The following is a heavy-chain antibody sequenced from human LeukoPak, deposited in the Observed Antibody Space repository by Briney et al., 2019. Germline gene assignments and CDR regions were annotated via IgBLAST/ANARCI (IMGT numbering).Heavy chain of an antibody. CDR2: IVPVFNSP. CDR3: ARGGAYSGYAYFAS. J-gene: IGHJ4*02. D-gene: IGHD5-12*01. CDR1: GGTFSTFA. Sequence: ASVKVSYKVSGGTFSTFAINWVRQAPGQGLEWMGGIVPVFNSPNYAQQFQGRVTFTADESTNTAYMELRSLRSEDTAVYYCARGGAYSGYAYFASLGQGTLVPVSS. V-gene: IGHV1-69*13.